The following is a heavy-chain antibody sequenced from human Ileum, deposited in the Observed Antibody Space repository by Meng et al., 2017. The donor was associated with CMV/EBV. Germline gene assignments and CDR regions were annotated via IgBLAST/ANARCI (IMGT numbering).Heavy chain of an antibody. CDR1: GFTLSSYW. D-gene: IGHD2-15*01. Sequence: GGSLRLSCAASGFTLSSYWMHWVRQAPGMGLEWVANIKQDRSATYYADSVKGRFTISRDNAKNSLYLQMDNLRADDTAVYYCVREDIVVFDYWGQGTLVTVSS. CDR3: VREDIVVFDY. J-gene: IGHJ4*02. CDR2: IKQDRSAT. V-gene: IGHV3-7*01.